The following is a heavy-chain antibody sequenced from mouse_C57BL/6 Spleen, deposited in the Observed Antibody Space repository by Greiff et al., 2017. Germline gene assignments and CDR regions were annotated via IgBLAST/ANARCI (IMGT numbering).Heavy chain of an antibody. CDR2: ISSGSSTI. Sequence: EVHLVESGGGLVKPGGSLKLSCAASGFTFSDYGMHWVRQAPEKGLEWVAYISSGSSTIYYADTVKGRFTISRYNAKNTLFLQLTSLRSEDTAMYYCAPYSNSFAYWGQGTLVTVSA. CDR3: APYSNSFAY. CDR1: GFTFSDYG. V-gene: IGHV5-17*01. J-gene: IGHJ3*01. D-gene: IGHD2-5*01.